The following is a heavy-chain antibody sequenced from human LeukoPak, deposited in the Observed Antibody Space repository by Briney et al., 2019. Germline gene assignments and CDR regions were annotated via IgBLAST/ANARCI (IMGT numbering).Heavy chain of an antibody. CDR3: ARESFAVTTIGYFDY. Sequence: GGSLRLSCAASGFTFSSYAMHWVRQAPGKGLEWVSGITGSGGSTYYADSVKGRFTISRDNSKNTLYLQMNSLRAEDTAVYYCARESFAVTTIGYFDYWGQGTLVTVSS. J-gene: IGHJ4*02. CDR2: ITGSGGST. V-gene: IGHV3-23*01. CDR1: GFTFSSYA. D-gene: IGHD4-17*01.